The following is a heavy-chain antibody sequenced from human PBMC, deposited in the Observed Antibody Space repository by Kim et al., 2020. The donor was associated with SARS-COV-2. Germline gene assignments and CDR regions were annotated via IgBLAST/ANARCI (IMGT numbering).Heavy chain of an antibody. CDR3: ASGSRGGIGRYYYGLDV. CDR1: GGSFSDYY. Sequence: SETLSLTCAVYGGSFSDYYWTWIRQPPGKGLEWIGEINQSGSTNYNPSLRSRVIMSVDTSKKQFFLKLTSVTAADTAVFYCASGSRGGIGRYYYGLDVWGQGTTVTVSS. V-gene: IGHV4-34*01. D-gene: IGHD3-10*01. CDR2: INQSGST. J-gene: IGHJ6*02.